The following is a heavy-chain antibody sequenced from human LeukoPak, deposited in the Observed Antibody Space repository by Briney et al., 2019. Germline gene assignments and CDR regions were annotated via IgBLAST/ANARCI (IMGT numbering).Heavy chain of an antibody. CDR2: IMPLFGTA. Sequence: SVTVSCKTSGGTFNNSAISWVRQAPGQGLEWLGGIMPLFGTAGYAQKFQGRVTITKDESTRTVYLELNSLTSDDTAVYYCARDVHGDYGSGWFDPWGQGTLVSVCS. V-gene: IGHV1-69*05. CDR3: ARDVHGDYGSGWFDP. D-gene: IGHD4-17*01. J-gene: IGHJ5*02. CDR1: GGTFNNSA.